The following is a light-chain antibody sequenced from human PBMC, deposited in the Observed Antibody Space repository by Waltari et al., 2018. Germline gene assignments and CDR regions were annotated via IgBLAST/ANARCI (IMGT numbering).Light chain of an antibody. V-gene: IGKV2-30*01. CDR3: LQVPFT. CDR2: QVS. J-gene: IGKJ3*01. Sequence: GVLTQSPLSLAVTLGTPASISCKSSQSLLYSNGNVYLDWYLQRPGQSPRRLIYQVSKRDSGVPDRFSGSGSDTDFTLRISRVEADDVGTYYCLQVPFTFGPGTKMEVK. CDR1: QSLLYSNGNVY.